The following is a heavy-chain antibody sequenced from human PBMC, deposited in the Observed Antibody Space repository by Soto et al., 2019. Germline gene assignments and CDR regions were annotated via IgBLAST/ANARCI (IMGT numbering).Heavy chain of an antibody. CDR3: TTDAAIV. D-gene: IGHD1-26*01. CDR2: IKSISDGGTT. Sequence: EVQLVESGGGLVKPGGSLRLSCAASGFTFSNAWMSWVRQAPGKGLEWVGRIKSISDGGTTDYAAPVKGRFTISRDDSKNTLYLQTNSLKTEDTAVYFCTTDAAIVWGQGTLVTVSS. CDR1: GFTFSNAW. J-gene: IGHJ4*02. V-gene: IGHV3-15*01.